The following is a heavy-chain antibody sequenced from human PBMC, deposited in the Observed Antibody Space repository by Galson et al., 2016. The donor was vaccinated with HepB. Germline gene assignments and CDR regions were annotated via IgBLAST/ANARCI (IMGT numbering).Heavy chain of an antibody. CDR2: VTGFDRKR. Sequence: SVKVSCKASGYTFNNYGIVWVRQAPGQGLEWVGGVTGFDRKRNYAQKFQDRVTVTTDTSTNTAHLDLLSLKYDDTAIYYCARTRRAPYCGGDCYPITYFDSGGQGTLVTVSS. D-gene: IGHD2-21*02. CDR3: ARTRRAPYCGGDCYPITYFDS. V-gene: IGHV1-18*01. J-gene: IGHJ4*02. CDR1: GYTFNNYG.